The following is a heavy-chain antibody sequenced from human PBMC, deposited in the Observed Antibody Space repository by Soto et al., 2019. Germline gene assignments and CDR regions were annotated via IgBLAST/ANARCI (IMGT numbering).Heavy chain of an antibody. CDR1: GFTFSSYA. V-gene: IGHV3-30-3*01. D-gene: IGHD2-8*02. J-gene: IGHJ4*02. CDR3: ATSFTGGGY. Sequence: GVSMRLSCAASGFTFSSYAMHWVRQAPGKGLEWVAVISYDGSNKYYADSVKGRFTISRDNSKNTLYLQMNSLRAEDTAVYYCATSFTGGGYWGQGTLVTVSS. CDR2: ISYDGSNK.